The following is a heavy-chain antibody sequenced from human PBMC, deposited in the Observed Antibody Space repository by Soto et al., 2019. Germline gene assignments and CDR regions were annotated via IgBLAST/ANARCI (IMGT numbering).Heavy chain of an antibody. CDR2: ISGSGGST. V-gene: IGHV3-23*01. CDR1: GFTFSSYA. CDR3: AQRPSITMVRVSSEYHWFDP. Sequence: GGSLRLSCAASGFTFSSYAMSWVRQAPWKGLEWVSAISGSGGSTYSAASVKGRFTISRDNSKNTLYLQMNSLRAEDTAVYYCAQRPSITMVRVSSEYHWFDPWGQGTLVTVSS. D-gene: IGHD3-10*01. J-gene: IGHJ5*02.